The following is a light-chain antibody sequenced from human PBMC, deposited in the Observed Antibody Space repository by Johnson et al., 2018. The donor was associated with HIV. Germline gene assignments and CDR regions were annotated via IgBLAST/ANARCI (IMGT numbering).Light chain of an antibody. CDR2: DNN. J-gene: IGLJ1*01. CDR1: SSNIGNNS. CDR3: ATWDRSLTAGGV. V-gene: IGLV1-51*01. Sequence: QSVLTQPPSVSAAPGQKVTISCSGSSSNIGNNSVSWYQQVPGTAPKLLIYDNNKRPSGIPDRFSGSKSGTSATLGITGLQTGDEADYYCATWDRSLTAGGVFGTGTKVTVL.